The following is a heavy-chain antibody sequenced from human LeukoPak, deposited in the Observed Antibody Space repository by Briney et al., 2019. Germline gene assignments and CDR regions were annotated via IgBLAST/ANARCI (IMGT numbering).Heavy chain of an antibody. D-gene: IGHD3-10*01. CDR1: GGSISSYY. J-gene: IGHJ4*02. CDR2: IYYSGST. Sequence: SETLSLTCTVSGGSISSYYWSWIRQPPGKGLEWIGYIYYSGSTNYNPSLKSRVTISVDTSKNQFSLKVTSVTAADTAVYYCARHGKQMKKDGSGSYYNGAIDYWGQGTLVTVSS. CDR3: ARHGKQMKKDGSGSYYNGAIDY. V-gene: IGHV4-59*08.